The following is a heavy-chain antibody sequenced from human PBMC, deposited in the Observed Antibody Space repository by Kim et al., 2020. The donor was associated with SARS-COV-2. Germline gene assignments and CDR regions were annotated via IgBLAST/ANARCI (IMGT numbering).Heavy chain of an antibody. J-gene: IGHJ6*02. D-gene: IGHD3-3*01. CDR2: IYPGDSDT. Sequence: GESLKISCKGSGYSFTSYWIGWVRQMPGKGLEWMGIIYPGDSDTRYSPSFQGQVTISADKSISTAYLQWSSLKASDTAMYYCARHGPRGEYDFWSGYWKNYYYGMDVWGQGTTVTVSS. CDR3: ARHGPRGEYDFWSGYWKNYYYGMDV. CDR1: GYSFTSYW. V-gene: IGHV5-51*01.